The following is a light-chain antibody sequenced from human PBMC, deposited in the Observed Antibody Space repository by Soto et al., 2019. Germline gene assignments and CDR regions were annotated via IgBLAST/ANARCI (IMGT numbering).Light chain of an antibody. CDR2: GAS. Sequence: DIQMTQSPSPLSASVGDRVTITCRANQTISTYLNWYQQTPGKAAKLLIYGASSLQSGVPSRFSGSGSGTDFTLTISSLQPEDFGTYYCQQSFSTPRTFGQGTKVDI. CDR3: QQSFSTPRT. J-gene: IGKJ1*01. CDR1: QTISTY. V-gene: IGKV1-39*01.